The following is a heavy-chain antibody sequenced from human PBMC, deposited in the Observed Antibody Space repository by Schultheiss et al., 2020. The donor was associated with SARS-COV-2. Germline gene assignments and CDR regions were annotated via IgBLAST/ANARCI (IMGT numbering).Heavy chain of an antibody. CDR1: GGSFSGYY. D-gene: IGHD1-26*01. CDR3: ARGPGGDP. V-gene: IGHV4-34*01. CDR2: INHSGST. J-gene: IGHJ5*02. Sequence: GSLRLSCAVYGGSFSGYYWSWIRQPPGKGLEWIGEINHSGSTNYNPSLKSRVTISVDTSKNQFSLKLSSVTAADTAVYYCARGPGGDPWGQGTLVTVSS.